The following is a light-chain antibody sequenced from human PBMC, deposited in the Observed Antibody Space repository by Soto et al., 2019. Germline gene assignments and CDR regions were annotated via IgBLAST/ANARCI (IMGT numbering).Light chain of an antibody. CDR2: ATS. Sequence: DIQMTPFPSSVSASVGDRVTITCRASQPLGAWLAWYQQKPGKAPKLLIYATSTLESGVPSRFSGSGSGTEFTLTISSLQPEDFATYYGQQADIFQLIFGGGTRVEIK. V-gene: IGKV1-12*01. CDR3: QQADIFQLI. J-gene: IGKJ4*01. CDR1: QPLGAW.